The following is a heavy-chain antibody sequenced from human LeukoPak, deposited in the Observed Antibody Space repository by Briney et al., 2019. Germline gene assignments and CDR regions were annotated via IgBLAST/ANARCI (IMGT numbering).Heavy chain of an antibody. D-gene: IGHD2-21*01. J-gene: IGHJ6*02. CDR2: ISSSSSYI. V-gene: IGHV3-21*01. CDR1: GFTFSSYS. Sequence: PGGSLRLSCAASGFTFSSYSMNWVRQAPGKGLEWVSSISSSSSYIYYADSVKGRFTISRDNAKNSLYLQMNSLRAEDTAVYYCARDPRRVDRFRFRDIHYYYGMDVWGQGTTVTVSS. CDR3: ARDPRRVDRFRFRDIHYYYGMDV.